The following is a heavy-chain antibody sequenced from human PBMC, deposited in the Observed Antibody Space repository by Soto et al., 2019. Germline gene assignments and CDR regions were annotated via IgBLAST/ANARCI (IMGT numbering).Heavy chain of an antibody. D-gene: IGHD6-19*01. CDR1: ECAYIRDS. CDR3: ARDKGRIAVAVAGFDY. V-gene: IGHV3-21*01. J-gene: IGHJ4*02. Sequence: GGSLRLSAASWECAYIRDSMNWVRQAPGKGLEWVSSISSSSSSYIYYADSVKSRITINPDTSKNQFSLQLNSVTPEDTAVYYCARDKGRIAVAVAGFDYWGQGTLVTVSS. CDR2: ISSSSSSYI.